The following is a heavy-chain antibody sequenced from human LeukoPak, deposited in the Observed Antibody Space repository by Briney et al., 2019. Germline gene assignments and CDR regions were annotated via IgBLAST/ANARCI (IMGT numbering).Heavy chain of an antibody. CDR2: IYRSGST. D-gene: IGHD3-10*01. J-gene: IGHJ4*02. V-gene: IGHV4-30-2*01. CDR3: ARGGGFYGSGTTHFDY. Sequence: SQTLSLTCAVSGGSINSGSYGWSWIRQPPGKGLEWIGYIYRSGSTLYNPSLKSRVSITIDKSKNQFSLKLNSVTAADTAFYFCARGGGFYGSGTTHFDYWGQGALVTVSS. CDR1: GGSINSGSYG.